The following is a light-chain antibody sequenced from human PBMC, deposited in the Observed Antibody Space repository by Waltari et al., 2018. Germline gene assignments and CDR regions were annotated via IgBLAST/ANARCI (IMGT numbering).Light chain of an antibody. Sequence: QPVLTQPPSSSASPGESARLTCTLPSDINVGDFNISWYKQKPGSPPRFLLYYNSDSEKAQGSGVPRRFSGSKDASANAGILLISGLQSEDEADYYCMFWPSNVWVFGGGTKLTVL. J-gene: IGLJ3*02. CDR2: YNSDSEK. V-gene: IGLV5-37*01. CDR3: MFWPSNVWV. CDR1: SDINVGDFN.